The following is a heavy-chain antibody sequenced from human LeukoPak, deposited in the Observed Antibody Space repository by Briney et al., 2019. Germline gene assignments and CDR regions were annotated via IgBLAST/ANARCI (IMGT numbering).Heavy chain of an antibody. CDR1: GGSFSGYY. Sequence: PSETLSLTCAVYGGSFSGYYWSWIRQPPGKGLEWIGEINHSGSTNYIPSLKSRVTISVDTSKNQFSLKLCSVTAADTAVYYCARRRSSSWYYVDYWGQGTLVTVSS. V-gene: IGHV4-34*01. D-gene: IGHD6-13*01. CDR3: ARRRSSSWYYVDY. J-gene: IGHJ4*02. CDR2: INHSGST.